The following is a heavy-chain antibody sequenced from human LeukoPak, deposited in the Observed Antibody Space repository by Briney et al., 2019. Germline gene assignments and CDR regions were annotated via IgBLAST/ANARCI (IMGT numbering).Heavy chain of an antibody. CDR1: GFTFSSYS. V-gene: IGHV3-30*18. Sequence: GGSLRLSCAASGFTFSSYSMNWVRQAPGKGLEWVAVISYDGSNKYYADSVKGRFTISRDNSKSTLYLEMNSLRPEDTAVYHCAKDSKVAAAGYFFDYWGQGTLVTVSS. CDR2: ISYDGSNK. D-gene: IGHD6-13*01. J-gene: IGHJ4*02. CDR3: AKDSKVAAAGYFFDY.